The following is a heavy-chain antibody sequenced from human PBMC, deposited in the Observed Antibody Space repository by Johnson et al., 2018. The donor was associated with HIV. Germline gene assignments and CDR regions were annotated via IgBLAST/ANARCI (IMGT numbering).Heavy chain of an antibody. J-gene: IGHJ3*01. CDR2: ISYDGTNQ. Sequence: QVQVVESGGGVVQPGRSLRLSCAASGFSFNSYPMHWVRQAPGQGLEWVAHISYDGTNQHYADSVQGRFTISRDNSKNTLYLQMGSLRVEDMGIYYCAMPYYCDSGAYQWGQGTMVTVSS. CDR1: GFSFNSYP. D-gene: IGHD3-22*01. V-gene: IGHV3-30*14. CDR3: AMPYYCDSGAYQ.